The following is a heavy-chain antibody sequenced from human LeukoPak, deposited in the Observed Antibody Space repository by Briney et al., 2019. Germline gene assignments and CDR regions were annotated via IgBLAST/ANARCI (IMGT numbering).Heavy chain of an antibody. V-gene: IGHV1-2*02. CDR3: ARDNSVRDEAWWFNP. CDR2: IHTNSGGT. Sequence: ASVKLCCKASGHTVTRFYIHSGAQAPGHGLRWLRWIHTNSGGTKYSQKFQGRVTLTRDMSTSTDYLELSSLRSEDTAVYYCARDNSVRDEAWWFNPWGQGTLVTVSS. D-gene: IGHD5-24*01. J-gene: IGHJ5*02. CDR1: GHTVTRFY.